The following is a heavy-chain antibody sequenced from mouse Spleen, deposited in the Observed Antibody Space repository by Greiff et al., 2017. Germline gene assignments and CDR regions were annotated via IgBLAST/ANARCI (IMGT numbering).Heavy chain of an antibody. D-gene: IGHD2-4*01. CDR3: TRPGKYDYEY. J-gene: IGHJ2*01. V-gene: IGHV1-15*01. CDR2: IDPETGGT. CDR1: GYTFTDYE. Sequence: QVHVKQSGAELVRPGASVTLSCKASGYTFTDYEMHWVKQTPVHGLEWIGAIDPETGGTACNQKFKGKAILTADKSSSTAYMELRSLTSEDSAVYYCTRPGKYDYEYWGQGTTLTVSS.